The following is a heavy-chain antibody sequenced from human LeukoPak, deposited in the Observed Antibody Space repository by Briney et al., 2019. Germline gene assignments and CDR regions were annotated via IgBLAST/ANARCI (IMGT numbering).Heavy chain of an antibody. J-gene: IGHJ4*02. Sequence: SETLSLTCTVSGGSISSGSHHWSWIRQPAGKGLEWIGRIYSSVSTNYNPSFKSRVTILVDTSTNQFSLKLNSVTAADTAVYYCVREILYCSGGSCYRGPFDNWGQGTLVTVSA. D-gene: IGHD2-15*01. CDR1: GGSISSGSHH. V-gene: IGHV4-61*02. CDR3: VREILYCSGGSCYRGPFDN. CDR2: IYSSVST.